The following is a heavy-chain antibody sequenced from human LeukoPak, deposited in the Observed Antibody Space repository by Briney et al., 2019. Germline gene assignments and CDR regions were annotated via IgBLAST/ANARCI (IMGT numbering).Heavy chain of an antibody. V-gene: IGHV3-30*18. D-gene: IGHD1-26*01. CDR2: ISYDGSNE. CDR3: AKADWEKVDYFDN. J-gene: IGHJ4*02. Sequence: PGGSLRLSCAASGFTFSSYGMHWVRQAPGKGLEWVALISYDGSNEHYADSVKGRFTISRDNSRNTLYLQLNNLRAEDTATYYCAKADWEKVDYFDNWGQGILVTVSS. CDR1: GFTFSSYG.